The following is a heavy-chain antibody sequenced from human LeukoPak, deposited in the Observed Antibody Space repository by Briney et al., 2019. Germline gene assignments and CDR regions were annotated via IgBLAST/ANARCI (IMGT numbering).Heavy chain of an antibody. V-gene: IGHV3-9*01. CDR1: GFTFDDYA. CDR2: ISWNSGSI. CDR3: ARDRNWFNY. Sequence: PGGSLRLSCAASGFTFDDYAMHWVRQAPGKGLEWVSGISWNSGSIGYADSVKGRFTISRDNAKNSLYLQMNSLRAEDTAVYYCARDRNWFNYWGQGTLVTVSS. J-gene: IGHJ5*01.